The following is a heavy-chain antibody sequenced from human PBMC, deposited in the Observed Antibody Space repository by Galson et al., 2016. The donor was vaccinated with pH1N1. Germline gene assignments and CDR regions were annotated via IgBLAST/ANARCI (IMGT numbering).Heavy chain of an antibody. J-gene: IGHJ5*02. V-gene: IGHV4-4*07. Sequence: LSLTCTVSGCSISSYYWSWIRQPAGKGLEWIGRIYSSGSTNYNPSLKSRVTMSVDTSKNQFSLKLSSVAAADTPVYYCARGVWFGELGSWFDPWGQGTLVTVSS. CDR1: GCSISSYY. D-gene: IGHD3-10*01. CDR2: IYSSGST. CDR3: ARGVWFGELGSWFDP.